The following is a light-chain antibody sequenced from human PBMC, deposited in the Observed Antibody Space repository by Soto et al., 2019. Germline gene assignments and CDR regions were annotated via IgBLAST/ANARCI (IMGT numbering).Light chain of an antibody. CDR1: SFNIGSNT. CDR2: DNN. V-gene: IGLV1-44*01. J-gene: IGLJ3*02. CDR3: AAWDNRLHGWV. Sequence: QSVLTQPPSASGTPGQRVTISCSGSSFNIGSNTVNWFQQLPGTAPRLLIYDNNQRPSGVPDRFSGSKSGTSASLAISGLQSVDEADYFCAAWDNRLHGWVFGGGTKVTVL.